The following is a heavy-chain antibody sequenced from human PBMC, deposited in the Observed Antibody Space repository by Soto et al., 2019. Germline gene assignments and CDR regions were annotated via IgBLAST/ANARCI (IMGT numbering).Heavy chain of an antibody. D-gene: IGHD2-2*01. CDR3: ARVSRGSYAH. CDR2: INHIGTT. J-gene: IGHJ4*02. CDR1: GGSFSDYF. V-gene: IGHV4-34*01. Sequence: QVQLQQWGAGLLKPSETLSLTCAVYGGSFSDYFWSWIRQPPGKGLEWIGEINHIGTTYYSPSLETRFSMSGYRSKTQFSLQLPSVTAAATAVYFCARVSRGSYAHWGQGTLVTVSS.